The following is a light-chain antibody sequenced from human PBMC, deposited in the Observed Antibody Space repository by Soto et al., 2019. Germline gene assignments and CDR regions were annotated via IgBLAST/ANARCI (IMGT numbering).Light chain of an antibody. J-gene: IGKJ4*01. CDR2: DAS. CDR1: QSVSSY. V-gene: IGKV3-11*01. CDR3: QQRSNWLT. Sequence: IVSTQSPAILSVSPWERATLSCRASQSVSSYLAWYQQKPGQAPRLLIYDASNRATGIPARFSGSGSGTDFTLTISSLEPEDFAVYYCQQRSNWLTFGGGTKVDIK.